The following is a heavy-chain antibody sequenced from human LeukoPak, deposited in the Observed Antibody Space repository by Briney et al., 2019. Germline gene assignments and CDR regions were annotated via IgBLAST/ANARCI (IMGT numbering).Heavy chain of an antibody. Sequence: PGGSLRLSCAASGFTFSSYAMHWVRQAPGKGLEWVAVISRDGSTKYYIDSVKGRFSFSRDNSKNTLYLQMNSLRPEDTGVYYCAKDQPHSGAFDYWGQGTLVTVSS. J-gene: IGHJ4*02. D-gene: IGHD2-15*01. CDR2: ISRDGSTK. CDR1: GFTFSSYA. V-gene: IGHV3-30-3*01. CDR3: AKDQPHSGAFDY.